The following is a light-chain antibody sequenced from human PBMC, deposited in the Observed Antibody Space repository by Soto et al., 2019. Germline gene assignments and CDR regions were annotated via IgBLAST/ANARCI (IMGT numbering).Light chain of an antibody. CDR2: DVS. Sequence: QSALTQPRSVSGAPGQSVTISCTRTSSDVGGYNYVSWYQQHPGKAPKLMIYDVSKRPSGVPDRFSGSKSGNTASLTISWLQAEDEADYYCCSYAGSYTYVVFGGGTKLTVL. CDR1: SSDVGGYNY. J-gene: IGLJ2*01. CDR3: CSYAGSYTYVV. V-gene: IGLV2-11*01.